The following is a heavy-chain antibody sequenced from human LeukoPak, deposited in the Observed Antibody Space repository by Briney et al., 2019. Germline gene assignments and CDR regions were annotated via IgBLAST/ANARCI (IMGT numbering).Heavy chain of an antibody. Sequence: GSLXLSCAASEFTFSNYTMNWVRQAPGKGVGGXSYISRSGRTTKYADSLRGRFTISRDNANNLLHLQMDNLRAEDTAVYYCARDLGSSTVTTAFDYWGQGTLVTVSS. CDR2: ISRSGRTT. J-gene: IGHJ4*02. D-gene: IGHD4-17*01. CDR1: EFTFSNYT. CDR3: ARDLGSSTVTTAFDY. V-gene: IGHV3-48*04.